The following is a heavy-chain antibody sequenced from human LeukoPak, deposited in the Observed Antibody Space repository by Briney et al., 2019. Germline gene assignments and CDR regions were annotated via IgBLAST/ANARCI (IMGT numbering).Heavy chain of an antibody. V-gene: IGHV1-2*06. Sequence: ASVKVSCKASGYTFTGYYMHWVQQAPGQGLEWMGRINPNSGGTNYAQKFQGRVTMTRDTSISTAYMELSRLRSDDTAVYYCASLYYDSSGYYVFDYWGQGTLVTVSS. CDR3: ASLYYDSSGYYVFDY. D-gene: IGHD3-22*01. CDR2: INPNSGGT. CDR1: GYTFTGYY. J-gene: IGHJ4*02.